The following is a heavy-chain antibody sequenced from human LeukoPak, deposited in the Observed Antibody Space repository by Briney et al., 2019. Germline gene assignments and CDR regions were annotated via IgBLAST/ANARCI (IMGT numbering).Heavy chain of an antibody. CDR2: ISGSGGST. Sequence: GSLRLSCAASGFTFNNAWMNWVRQAPGKGLEWVSAISGSGGSTYYADSVKGRFTISRDNSKNTLYLQMNSLRADDTAVYYCAKVKDYYYNGMDVWGQGTTVTVSS. J-gene: IGHJ6*02. CDR3: AKVKDYYYNGMDV. CDR1: GFTFNNAW. V-gene: IGHV3-23*01.